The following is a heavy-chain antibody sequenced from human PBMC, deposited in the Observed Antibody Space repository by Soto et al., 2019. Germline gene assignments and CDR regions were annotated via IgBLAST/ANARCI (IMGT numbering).Heavy chain of an antibody. J-gene: IGHJ3*02. Sequence: QVQLQESGPGLVKPSETLSLTCTVSGGSISSYYWSWIRQPPGKGLEWIGYIYYSGSTNYNPSLTSRVTISVDTSKNQFSLKLSSVTAADTAVYYCARVVPAGGGAFDIWGQGTMVTVSS. CDR3: ARVVPAGGGAFDI. V-gene: IGHV4-59*01. D-gene: IGHD2-2*01. CDR2: IYYSGST. CDR1: GGSISSYY.